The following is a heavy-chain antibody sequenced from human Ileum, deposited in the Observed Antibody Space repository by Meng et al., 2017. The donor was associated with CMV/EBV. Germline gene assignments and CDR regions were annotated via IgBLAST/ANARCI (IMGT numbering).Heavy chain of an antibody. CDR1: GYTFTNHN. V-gene: IGHV1-2*02. CDR2: INPNSGAT. Sequence: ASVKVSCKASGYTFTNHNMHWVRQAPGQGLEWVGYINPNSGATNSAQTFQGRVTMTTDTSISTAYMELSRLRSDDTAVYYCARGSGSYLDYWGQGTLVTVSS. D-gene: IGHD1-26*01. CDR3: ARGSGSYLDY. J-gene: IGHJ4*02.